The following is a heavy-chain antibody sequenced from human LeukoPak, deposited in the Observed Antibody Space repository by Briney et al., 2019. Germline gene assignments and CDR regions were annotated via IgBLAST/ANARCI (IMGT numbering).Heavy chain of an antibody. CDR1: GFPFSSYA. D-gene: IGHD1-26*01. CDR3: ATAQVGAPTDF. CDR2: VHGDGYSI. V-gene: IGHV3-74*01. J-gene: IGHJ4*02. Sequence: GGSLRLSCTASGFPFSSYAIYWVRQAPGKGLVWVARVHGDGYSISYADSVRGRFTISRNNAKDTLYLHMNSLRPEDTAVYYCATAQVGAPTDFWGQGTRVTVSS.